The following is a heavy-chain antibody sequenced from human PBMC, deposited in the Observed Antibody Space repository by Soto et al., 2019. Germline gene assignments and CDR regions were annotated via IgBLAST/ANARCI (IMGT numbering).Heavy chain of an antibody. V-gene: IGHV2-5*02. D-gene: IGHD3-3*01. Sequence: ESGPTVMRPTETLTLTCRFSGFSLTTSGVGVGWIRQSPGKAPEWLALIYWDDDKRYSASLKSRLTITKDTSKNQVVLTVSDLDPTDTATYYCAHRVLRTVFGLVTTTAIYFDFWGQGTPVAVSS. CDR2: IYWDDDK. CDR3: AHRVLRTVFGLVTTTAIYFDF. J-gene: IGHJ4*02. CDR1: GFSLTTSGVG.